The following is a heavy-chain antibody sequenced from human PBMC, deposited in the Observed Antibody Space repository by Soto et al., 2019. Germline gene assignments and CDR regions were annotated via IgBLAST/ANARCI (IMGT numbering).Heavy chain of an antibody. CDR1: GVSISSGSYY. Sequence: SETLSLTCTVSGVSISSGSYYWTWIRQHPGKGLEWIGYIYYSGITYYSPSLKSRLNISVDTSENQFSLKLKSVTAADTAIYYFARMFYDVLTGPINWFDPWGQGTLVTVSS. J-gene: IGHJ5*02. CDR3: ARMFYDVLTGPINWFDP. CDR2: IYYSGIT. V-gene: IGHV4-31*03. D-gene: IGHD3-9*01.